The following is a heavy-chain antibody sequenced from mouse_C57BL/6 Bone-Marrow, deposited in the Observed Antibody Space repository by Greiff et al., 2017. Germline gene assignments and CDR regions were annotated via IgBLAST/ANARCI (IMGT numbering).Heavy chain of an antibody. D-gene: IGHD1-1*01. CDR1: GYTFTDYY. V-gene: IGHV1-75*01. J-gene: IGHJ1*03. Sequence: QVQLQQSGPELVKPGASVKISCKASGYTFTDYYINWVKQRPGQGLEWIGWIFPGSGSTYYNEKFKGKATLTVDKSSSTAYMLLSSLTSEDSAVYFCARRGGSRGNYWYFDVWGTGTTVTVSS. CDR3: ARRGGSRGNYWYFDV. CDR2: IFPGSGST.